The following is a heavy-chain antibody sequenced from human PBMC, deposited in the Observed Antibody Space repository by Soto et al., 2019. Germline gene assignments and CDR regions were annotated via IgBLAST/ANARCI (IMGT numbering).Heavy chain of an antibody. CDR1: GYTFTGYA. D-gene: IGHD6-19*01. V-gene: IGHV1-3*01. CDR2: INAGNGNA. J-gene: IGHJ4*02. CDR3: ARAVAVPADFDY. Sequence: ASVKVSCKASGYTFTGYAMHWVRQAPGQRLEWMGWINAGNGNAKYSQKFQGRVTITRDTSASTAYMELSSLRSEDTAVYYCARAVAVPADFDYWGQGTLVTVSS.